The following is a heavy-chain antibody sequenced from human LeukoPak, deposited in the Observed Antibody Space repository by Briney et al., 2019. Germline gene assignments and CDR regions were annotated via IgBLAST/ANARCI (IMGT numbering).Heavy chain of an antibody. D-gene: IGHD5-24*01. V-gene: IGHV4-39*01. CDR1: GGSISSSSYY. Sequence: PSETLSLTCTVSGGSISSSSYYWGWIRQPPGKGLEWIGSIYYSGSTYYNPSLKSRVTISVDTSKNQFSLKLSSVTAADTAVYYCARRDSRDDNFDYWGQGTLVTVSS. CDR2: IYYSGST. J-gene: IGHJ4*02. CDR3: ARRDSRDDNFDY.